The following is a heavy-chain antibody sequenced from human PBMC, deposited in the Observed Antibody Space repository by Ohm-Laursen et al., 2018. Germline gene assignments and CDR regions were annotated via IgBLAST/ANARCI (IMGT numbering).Heavy chain of an antibody. CDR1: GGSISSGGYY. CDR2: LYYSGST. V-gene: IGHV4-31*03. J-gene: IGHJ4*02. D-gene: IGHD5-18*01. Sequence: SQTLSLTCTVSGGSISSGGYYWSWIRQHPGKGLEWIGYLYYSGSTYYNPSLKSRVTISVDTSKNQFSLKLSSVTAADTAVYYCARERLSVDTAMVPLFDYWGQGTLVTVSS. CDR3: ARERLSVDTAMVPLFDY.